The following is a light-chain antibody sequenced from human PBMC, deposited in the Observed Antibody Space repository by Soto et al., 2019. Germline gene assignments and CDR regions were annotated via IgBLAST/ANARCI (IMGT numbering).Light chain of an antibody. CDR2: GTS. V-gene: IGKV3-15*01. CDR1: QSVSSN. J-gene: IGKJ1*01. CDR3: QHYNNWPT. Sequence: EIVMTQSPATLSVSPGERATLSCRASQSVSSNLAWYQQKPGQAPRLLIYGTSNRATNIPARFSGSGSGTDFTLTISSLQSEDFALYYCQHYNNWPTFGQGTKVDIK.